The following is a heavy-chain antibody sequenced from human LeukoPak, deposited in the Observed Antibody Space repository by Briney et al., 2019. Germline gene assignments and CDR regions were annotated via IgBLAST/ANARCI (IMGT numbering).Heavy chain of an antibody. CDR3: ARAYYYDSSGYYYYFDY. V-gene: IGHV5-51*01. CDR1: GYSFTSYW. CDR2: IYPGDSDT. J-gene: IGHJ4*02. Sequence: HGESLKISCKGSGYSFTSYWIGWVRQMPGKGLEWMGIIYPGDSDTRYSPSFQGQATISADKSISTAYLQWSSLKASDTAMYYCARAYYYDSSGYYYYFDYWGQGTLVTVSS. D-gene: IGHD3-22*01.